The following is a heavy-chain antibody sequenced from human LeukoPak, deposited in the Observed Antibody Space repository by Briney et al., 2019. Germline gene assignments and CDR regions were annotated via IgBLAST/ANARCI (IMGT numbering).Heavy chain of an antibody. V-gene: IGHV3-9*01. D-gene: IGHD6-13*01. CDR3: AKAQPQYYFDY. J-gene: IGHJ4*02. CDR1: GFTFDDYA. CDR2: ISWNSGSI. Sequence: GGSLRLSCAASGFTFDDYAMHWVRQAPGKGLEWVSGISWNSGSIGYADSVKGRFTISRDNAKNSLYLQMNSLRAEDTALYYCAKAQPQYYFDYWGQGTLVTVSS.